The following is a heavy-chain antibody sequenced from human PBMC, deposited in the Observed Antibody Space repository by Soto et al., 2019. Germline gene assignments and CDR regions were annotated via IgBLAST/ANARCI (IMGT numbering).Heavy chain of an antibody. D-gene: IGHD3-3*01. CDR1: GGSISSSTYS. Sequence: SETLSLTCTVSGGSISSSTYSWSWIRPSPGKGLEWIGYMDYTGNKYYNPSVESRLTMSIDTSKNQFSLKLSSVTPTDTAVYSCARGSSGSLECLFDPWGRGILVTVSS. J-gene: IGHJ5*02. CDR2: MDYTGNK. CDR3: ARGSSGSLECLFDP. V-gene: IGHV4-39*01.